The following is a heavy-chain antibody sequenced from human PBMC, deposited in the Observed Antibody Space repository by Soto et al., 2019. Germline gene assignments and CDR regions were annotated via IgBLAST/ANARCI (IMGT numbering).Heavy chain of an antibody. D-gene: IGHD4-17*01. CDR3: ARSPEATVTAFDY. J-gene: IGHJ4*02. Sequence: SETLSLTCTVSGGSISSGGYYWSWIRQHPGKGLEWIGYIYYSGSTYYNPSLKGRVTISVDTSKNQFSLKLSSVTAADTAVYYCARSPEATVTAFDYWGQGTLVTVSS. CDR1: GGSISSGGYY. V-gene: IGHV4-31*03. CDR2: IYYSGST.